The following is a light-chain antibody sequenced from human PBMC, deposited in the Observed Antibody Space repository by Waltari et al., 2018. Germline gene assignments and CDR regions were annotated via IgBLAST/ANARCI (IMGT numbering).Light chain of an antibody. CDR3: LQYDNWPRV. CDR1: QSVSSN. J-gene: IGKJ2*01. Sequence: EIVMTQSPATLSVSPGERATLSCRASQSVSSNLAWFQKKPGQAPRLLIYGASTRATGFSARFRGSGSGTDFTLTISSLQSEDFAVYFCLQYDNWPRVFGQGTKLEIK. V-gene: IGKV3-15*01. CDR2: GAS.